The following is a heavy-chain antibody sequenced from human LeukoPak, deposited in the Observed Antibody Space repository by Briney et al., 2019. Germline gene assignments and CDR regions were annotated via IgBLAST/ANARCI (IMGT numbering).Heavy chain of an antibody. V-gene: IGHV3-30-3*01. J-gene: IGHJ4*02. CDR3: ARDLYDSSGYYYVGAFDY. Sequence: GGSLRLSCAAPGFTFSSYAMHWVRQAPGKGLEWVAVISYDGSNKYYADSVKGRFTISRDNSKNTLYLQMNSLRAEDTAVYYCARDLYDSSGYYYVGAFDYWGQGTLVTVSS. D-gene: IGHD3-22*01. CDR1: GFTFSSYA. CDR2: ISYDGSNK.